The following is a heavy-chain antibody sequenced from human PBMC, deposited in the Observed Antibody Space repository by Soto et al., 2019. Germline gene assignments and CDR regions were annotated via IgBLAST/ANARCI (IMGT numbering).Heavy chain of an antibody. D-gene: IGHD3-10*01. V-gene: IGHV4-34*01. Sequence: PSETLSLTXAVYGGSFSGYYWSWIRQPPGKGLEWIGEINHSGSTNYNPSLKSRVTISVDTSKNQFSLKLSSVTAADTAVYYCARPHSGSYYKIRYYYYMDVWGKGTTVTVSS. J-gene: IGHJ6*03. CDR1: GGSFSGYY. CDR2: INHSGST. CDR3: ARPHSGSYYKIRYYYYMDV.